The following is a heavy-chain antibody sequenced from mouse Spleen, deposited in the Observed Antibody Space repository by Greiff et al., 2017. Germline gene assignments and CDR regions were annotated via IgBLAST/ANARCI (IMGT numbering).Heavy chain of an antibody. D-gene: IGHD2-13*01. CDR3: ASSLYYGDYAWFAY. J-gene: IGHJ3*01. CDR2: IYPGDGDT. Sequence: QVQLQQSGPELVKPGASVKISCKASGYAFSSSWMNWVKQRPGKGLEWIGRIYPGDGDTNYNGKFKGKATLTADKSSSTAYMQLSSLTSEDSAVYFCASSLYYGDYAWFAYWGQGTLVTVSA. V-gene: IGHV1-82*01. CDR1: GYAFSSSW.